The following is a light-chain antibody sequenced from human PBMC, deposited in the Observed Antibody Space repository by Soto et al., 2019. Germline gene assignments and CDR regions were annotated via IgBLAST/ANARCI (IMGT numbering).Light chain of an antibody. CDR3: QHYNSYSEA. CDR1: QTISSW. J-gene: IGKJ1*01. Sequence: DIQLTQSPSTLSGSVGYRVTLTCLASQTISSWLAWYQQKPGKAPKLLIYKASTLKSGVPSRFSGSGSGTEFTLTISSLQPDDFATYYCQHYNSYSEAFGQGTKVDI. CDR2: KAS. V-gene: IGKV1-5*03.